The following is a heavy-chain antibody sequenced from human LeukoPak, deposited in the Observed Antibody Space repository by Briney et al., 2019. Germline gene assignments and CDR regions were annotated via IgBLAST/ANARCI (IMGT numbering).Heavy chain of an antibody. Sequence: SETLSLTCTVSGGSISSSSYYWGWIRQPPGKGLEWIGSIYYSGSTYYNPSLKSRVTISVDTSKNQFSLKLSSVTAADTAVYYCARGGQRITMIVVVNNWFDPWGQGTLVTVSS. J-gene: IGHJ5*02. V-gene: IGHV4-39*07. CDR3: ARGGQRITMIVVVNNWFDP. CDR2: IYYSGST. D-gene: IGHD3-22*01. CDR1: GGSISSSSYY.